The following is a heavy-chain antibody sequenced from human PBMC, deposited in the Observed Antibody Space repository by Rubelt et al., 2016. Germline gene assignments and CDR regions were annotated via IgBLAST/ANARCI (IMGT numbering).Heavy chain of an antibody. CDR3: ARGGSTRGDY. J-gene: IGHJ4*02. V-gene: IGHV3-7*02. CDR1: GFTFNDYW. CDR2: IKEDGSEK. D-gene: IGHD5/OR15-5a*01. Sequence: QLVESGGGLVQPGGSLRLSCAASGFTFNDYWMTWVRQAPEKGLEWVANIKEDGSEKYYVDSVKGRFTISRDNAKNSLYLQMNSLRADDTAVYYCARGGSTRGDYWSRGTLVTVSS.